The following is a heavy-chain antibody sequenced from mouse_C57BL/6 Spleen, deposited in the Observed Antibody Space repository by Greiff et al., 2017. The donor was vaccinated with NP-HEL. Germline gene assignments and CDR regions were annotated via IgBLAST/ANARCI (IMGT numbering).Heavy chain of an antibody. Sequence: VQLQQSGAELVRPGTSVKMSCKASGYTFTNYWIGWAKQRPGHGLEWIGDIYPGGGYTNYNEKFKGKATLTADKSSSTAYMQFSSLTSEDSAIYYGARDYGSSYRYFDVWGTGTTVTVSS. D-gene: IGHD1-1*01. CDR1: GYTFTNYW. CDR2: IYPGGGYT. CDR3: ARDYGSSYRYFDV. J-gene: IGHJ1*03. V-gene: IGHV1-63*01.